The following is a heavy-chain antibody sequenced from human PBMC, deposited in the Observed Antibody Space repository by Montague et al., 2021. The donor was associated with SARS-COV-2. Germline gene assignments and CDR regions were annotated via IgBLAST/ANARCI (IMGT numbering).Heavy chain of an antibody. CDR2: IYYSGTT. CDR3: ARETYTSGWFQQGDY. D-gene: IGHD6-19*01. J-gene: IGHJ4*01. Sequence: SETLSLTCTVSGGSISSSNYYWGWIRQPPGKGLEWIGSIYYSGTTYYSPSLQSRVTISVDTSKKQFSLKLSSVTAADTAVYYCARETYTSGWFQQGDYWGQGTLVTVSS. V-gene: IGHV4-39*01. CDR1: GGSISSSNYY.